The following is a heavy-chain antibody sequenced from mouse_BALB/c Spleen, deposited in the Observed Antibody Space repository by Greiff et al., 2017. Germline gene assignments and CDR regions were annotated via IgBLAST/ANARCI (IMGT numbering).Heavy chain of an antibody. Sequence: QVQLKQSGAELMKPGASVKISCKATGYTFSSYWIEWVKQRPGHGLEWIGEILPGSGSTNYNEKFKGKATFTADTSSNTAYMQLSSLTSEDSAVYYCARGAMITTSWFAYWGQGTLVTVSA. CDR1: GYTFSSYW. CDR3: ARGAMITTSWFAY. CDR2: ILPGSGST. J-gene: IGHJ3*01. D-gene: IGHD2-4*01. V-gene: IGHV1-9*01.